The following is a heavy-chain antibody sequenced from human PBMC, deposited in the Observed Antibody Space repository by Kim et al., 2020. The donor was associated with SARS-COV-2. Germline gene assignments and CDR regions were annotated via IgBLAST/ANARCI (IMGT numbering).Heavy chain of an antibody. CDR1: GGSISSYY. Sequence: SETLSLTCTVSGGSISSYYWSWIRQPPGKGLEWIGYIYYSGSTNYNPSLKSRVTISVDTSKNQFSLKLSSVTAADTAVYYCARVQWYCSSTSCYGWFDPWGQGTLVTVSS. J-gene: IGHJ5*02. CDR3: ARVQWYCSSTSCYGWFDP. D-gene: IGHD2-2*01. V-gene: IGHV4-59*01. CDR2: IYYSGST.